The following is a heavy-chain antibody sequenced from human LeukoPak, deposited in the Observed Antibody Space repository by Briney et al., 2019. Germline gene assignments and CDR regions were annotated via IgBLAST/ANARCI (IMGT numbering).Heavy chain of an antibody. D-gene: IGHD4-11*01. CDR1: GFTFSSYW. CDR2: IKQDGSEK. CDR3: TRVGTVTGYYFDY. J-gene: IGHJ4*02. Sequence: GGSLRLSCAASGFTFSSYWMSWVRQAPGKGLEWVANIKQDGSEKYYVDSVKGRFTISRDDSKSIAYLQMNSLKTEDTAVYYCTRVGTVTGYYFDYWGQGTLVTVSS. V-gene: IGHV3-7*03.